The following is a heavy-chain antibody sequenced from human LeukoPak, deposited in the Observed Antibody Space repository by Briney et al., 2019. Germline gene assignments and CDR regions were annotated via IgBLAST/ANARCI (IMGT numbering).Heavy chain of an antibody. V-gene: IGHV3-74*01. CDR2: INSDGTLT. J-gene: IGHJ4*02. CDR1: GFTFRSSW. Sequence: GGSLRLSCAASGFTFRSSWMHWVRQLPGKGLVWVSRINSDGTLTTNADSVKGRFTISRDNAKNMLFLQMNSLRPDDTAVYYCVRNIGTDWGQGTLVTVSS. CDR3: VRNIGTD. D-gene: IGHD1-14*01.